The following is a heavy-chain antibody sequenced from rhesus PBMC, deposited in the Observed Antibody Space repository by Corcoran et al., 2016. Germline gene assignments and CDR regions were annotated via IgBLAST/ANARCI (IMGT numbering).Heavy chain of an antibody. J-gene: IGHJ4*01. Sequence: EVQLAESGGGLVQPGGSLRLSCAASGFTVSSYWMSWVRQAPGKGLEWLLDIYGRTIYYGESVKGRLTVSRENAKNSLYLQMNSLRAEDTAVYYCTRYCTGSGCLLFDYWGQGVLVTVSS. V-gene: IGHV3-11*01. CDR2: IYGRTI. CDR1: GFTVSSYW. D-gene: IGHD2-21*01. CDR3: TRYCTGSGCLLFDY.